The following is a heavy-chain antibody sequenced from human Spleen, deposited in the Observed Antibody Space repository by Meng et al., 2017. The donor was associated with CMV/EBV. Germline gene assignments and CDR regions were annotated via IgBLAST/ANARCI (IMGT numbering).Heavy chain of an antibody. V-gene: IGHV6-1*01. CDR2: TYYRSKWYN. D-gene: IGHD3-16*01. Sequence: SCAISGDSVSSNSAAWDWIRQSPSRGLEWLGRTYYRSKWYNDYAESVISRIIINPDTSKNQFSLQLNSVTPEDTSVYYCARVLGALTDSWGQGTLVTVSS. J-gene: IGHJ4*02. CDR1: GDSVSSNSAA. CDR3: ARVLGALTDS.